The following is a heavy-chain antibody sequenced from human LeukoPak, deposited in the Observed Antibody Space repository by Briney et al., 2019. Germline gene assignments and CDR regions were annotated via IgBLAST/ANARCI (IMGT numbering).Heavy chain of an antibody. V-gene: IGHV4-34*01. Sequence: PSETLSLTCAVYGGSFRGYYWSRIRQPPGKGLEWIGEINHSGSTNYNPSLKSRVTISVDTSKNQFSLKLSSVTAADTAVYYCATDIAAGYWGQGTLVTVSS. D-gene: IGHD6-13*01. CDR3: ATDIAAGY. CDR1: GGSFRGYY. J-gene: IGHJ4*02. CDR2: INHSGST.